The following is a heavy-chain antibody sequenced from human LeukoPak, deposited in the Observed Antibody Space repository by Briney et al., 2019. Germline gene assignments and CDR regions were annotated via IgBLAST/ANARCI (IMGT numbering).Heavy chain of an antibody. J-gene: IGHJ4*02. CDR1: GFTFSNYW. D-gene: IGHD2-15*01. CDR3: AGDEVGGPLKY. Sequence: GGSLRLSCEASGFTFSNYWMSWVRQAPGRGLEWVANIREDGNEKKYVDSVKGRFTISRDNARNSLYLQMSSLRVEDTAVYYCAGDEVGGPLKYWSQGTLVTVSS. CDR2: IREDGNEK. V-gene: IGHV3-7*01.